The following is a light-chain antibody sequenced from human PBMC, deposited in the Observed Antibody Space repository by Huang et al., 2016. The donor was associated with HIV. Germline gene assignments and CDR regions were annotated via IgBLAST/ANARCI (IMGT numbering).Light chain of an antibody. CDR1: QDIINS. CDR3: QQYYSNPLIT. J-gene: IGKJ4*01. Sequence: DIQMTQSPSSLSASIGDRVIISCRASQDIINSLAWYQHKPGKAPKLLLFAASRLESGVPSRFSGGGSGSYYTLTISSLQPEDLATYYCQQYYSNPLITFGGGTKVEIK. CDR2: AAS. V-gene: IGKV1-NL1*01.